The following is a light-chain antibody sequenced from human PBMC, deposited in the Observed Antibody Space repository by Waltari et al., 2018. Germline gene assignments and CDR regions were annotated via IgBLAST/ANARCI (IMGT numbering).Light chain of an antibody. CDR3: QHYLRLPVT. CDR2: GAS. Sequence: EIVLKQSRGTLSLSLGERATVSCRASQSVSRALAWYQQKPGQAPRLLIYGASTRATGIPDRVSGSGSGTDFSLTISRLEPDDFAVYYCQHYLRLPVTFGQGTTVEI. CDR1: QSVSRA. J-gene: IGKJ1*01. V-gene: IGKV3-20*01.